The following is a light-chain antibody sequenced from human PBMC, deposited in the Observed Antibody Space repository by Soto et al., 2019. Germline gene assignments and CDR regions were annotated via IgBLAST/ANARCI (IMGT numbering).Light chain of an antibody. V-gene: IGKV1-12*01. CDR1: EDIDTS. CDR2: GAS. CDR3: QHYDTFSWT. Sequence: DIQITQYPSSLSVSLGDRITITCRASEDIDTSLAWFQQRPGKAPKVLIAGASGLMNGVPSTFSGSGSGTEFALTISSVQPDDFATYFCQHYDTFSWTFGQGTKVDIK. J-gene: IGKJ1*01.